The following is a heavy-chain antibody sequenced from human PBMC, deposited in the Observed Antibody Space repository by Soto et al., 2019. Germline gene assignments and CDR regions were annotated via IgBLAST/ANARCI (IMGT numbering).Heavy chain of an antibody. V-gene: IGHV3-23*01. CDR2: ISGSGGST. CDR3: AKDLGLRSRAPDAFDI. D-gene: IGHD5-12*01. Sequence: EVQLLESGGGLVQPGGSLRLSCAASGFTFSSYAMSWVRQAPGKGLEWVSAISGSGGSTFYADSVKGRFTISRDNSKNTLYLQMNSLRAEDTAVYYCAKDLGLRSRAPDAFDIWGQGTMVTVSS. J-gene: IGHJ3*02. CDR1: GFTFSSYA.